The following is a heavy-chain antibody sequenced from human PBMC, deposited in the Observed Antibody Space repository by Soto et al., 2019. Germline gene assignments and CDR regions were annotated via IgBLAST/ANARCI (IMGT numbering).Heavy chain of an antibody. J-gene: IGHJ6*02. CDR3: AREPIESPILRGEYANWIYYYYGMDV. D-gene: IGHD1-20*01. V-gene: IGHV3-30-3*01. Sequence: GGSLRLSCAASGFTFSSYAMHWVRQAPGKGLEWVAVISYDGSNKYYADSVKGRFTISRDNSKNTLYLQMNSLRAEDTAVYYCAREPIESPILRGEYANWIYYYYGMDVWGQGTTVTVSS. CDR1: GFTFSSYA. CDR2: ISYDGSNK.